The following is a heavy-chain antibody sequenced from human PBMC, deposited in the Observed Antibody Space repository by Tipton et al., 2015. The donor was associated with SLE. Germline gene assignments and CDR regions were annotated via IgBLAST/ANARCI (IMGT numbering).Heavy chain of an antibody. CDR2: IFDNGNS. J-gene: IGHJ4*02. CDR1: GASMSGYY. V-gene: IGHV4-59*01. CDR3: ARGGSYYDSGGYFYYFDY. Sequence: TLSLTCTVSGASMSGYYWSWIRQSPGKGLEWIGYIFDNGNSNYNPSLKSRVTISIDTSKNQFSLRLTSLTAADTAVYYCARGGSYYDSGGYFYYFDYWGQGALVTVSS. D-gene: IGHD3-22*01.